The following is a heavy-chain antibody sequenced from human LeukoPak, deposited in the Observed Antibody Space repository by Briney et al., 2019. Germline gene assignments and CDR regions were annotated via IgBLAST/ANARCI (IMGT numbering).Heavy chain of an antibody. J-gene: IGHJ4*02. CDR1: GYIFINYG. CDR3: ARDRDYSSSTQDFDS. Sequence: ASVKLSCKASGYIFINYGISWVRQAPGQGLEWMGWISDNNGNTNYAQKFRGRVTMTTDTSTRTVYMELRSLRSDDTAVYYCARDRDYSSSTQDFDSWGQGSLVTVSS. CDR2: ISDNNGNT. D-gene: IGHD6-6*01. V-gene: IGHV1-18*01.